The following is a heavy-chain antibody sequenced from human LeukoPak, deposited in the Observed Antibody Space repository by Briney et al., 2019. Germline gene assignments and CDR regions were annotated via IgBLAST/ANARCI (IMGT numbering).Heavy chain of an antibody. CDR2: INSDGSST. V-gene: IGHV3-74*01. CDR1: GFTFSSYW. Sequence: GGSLRLSCAASGFTFSSYWMHWVRQAPGKGLVWVSRINSDGSSTSYADSVKGRFTISRDNAKNTLYLQMNSLRAEDTAVYYCARDDLGTSYFYYGMDVWGQGTTVTVSS. D-gene: IGHD3/OR15-3a*01. J-gene: IGHJ6*02. CDR3: ARDDLGTSYFYYGMDV.